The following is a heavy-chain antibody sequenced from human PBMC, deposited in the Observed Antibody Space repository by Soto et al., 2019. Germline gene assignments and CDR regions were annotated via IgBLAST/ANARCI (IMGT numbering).Heavy chain of an antibody. CDR1: GFTFSSYS. J-gene: IGHJ4*02. D-gene: IGHD2-8*02. V-gene: IGHV3-48*01. CDR3: ARDLYWSFDY. Sequence: GGSLRLSCAASGFTFSSYSMNWVRQAPGKGLEWVSYISSSSSSISYADSVKGRFTISRDNAKNSLYLQMNSLRAEDTAVYYCARDLYWSFDYWGQGTLVTVSS. CDR2: ISSSSSSI.